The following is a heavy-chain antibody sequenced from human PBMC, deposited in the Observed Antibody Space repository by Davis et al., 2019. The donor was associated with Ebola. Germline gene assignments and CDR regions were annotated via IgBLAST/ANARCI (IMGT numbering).Heavy chain of an antibody. CDR2: ISYSGSA. D-gene: IGHD2-15*01. J-gene: IGHJ4*02. V-gene: IGHV4-59*08. CDR3: EPHSSSVEY. Sequence: GSLSLSCTFSGGSISYYYWSWIRQPPAKGLEWIGFISYSGSANYSPSLKSRVTISVDTSKNQFSLKLNSVTAADTAVYYCEPHSSSVEYWGQGTLVTVSS. CDR1: GGSISYYY.